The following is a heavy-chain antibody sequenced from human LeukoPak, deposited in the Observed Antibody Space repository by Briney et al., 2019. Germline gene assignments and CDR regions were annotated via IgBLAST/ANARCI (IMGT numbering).Heavy chain of an antibody. V-gene: IGHV4-4*07. CDR1: GGSISRSY. D-gene: IGHD3-9*01. CDR3: AREWNDILTGQGGWFDP. Sequence: SETLSLTCTVSGGSISRSYWSWMRQPAGKGPEWIGRIYGSGTITYNPSLESRVTMSVDTSKNQFSLKLRSVTAADTAVYYCAREWNDILTGQGGWFDPWGQGTLVTVSS. CDR2: IYGSGTI. J-gene: IGHJ5*02.